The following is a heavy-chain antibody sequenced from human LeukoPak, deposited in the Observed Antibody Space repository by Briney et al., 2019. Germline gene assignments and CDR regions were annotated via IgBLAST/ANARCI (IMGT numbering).Heavy chain of an antibody. D-gene: IGHD6-19*01. CDR1: GFTFSSYG. CDR3: AKDGYSSGWYNYYYYYMDV. J-gene: IGHJ6*03. V-gene: IGHV3-23*01. CDR2: ISGSGGST. Sequence: GGSLRLSCAASGFTFSSYGMSWVRQAPGKGLEWVSAISGSGGSTYYADSVKGRFTISRDNSKNTLYLQMNSLRAEDTAVYYCAKDGYSSGWYNYYYYYMDVWGKGTTVTISS.